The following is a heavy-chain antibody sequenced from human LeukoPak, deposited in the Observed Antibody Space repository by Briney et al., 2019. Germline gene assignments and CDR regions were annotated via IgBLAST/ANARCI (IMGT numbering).Heavy chain of an antibody. CDR1: GFTFSSYS. Sequence: PGGSLRLSCAASGFTFSSYSMNWVRQAPGKGLEWVSSISSSSSYIYYADSVKGRFTISRDNAKNSLYLQMNSLRAEDTAVYYCARAGKYYDILTGYYNPNYYYYYMDVWGKGTTVTISS. D-gene: IGHD3-9*01. CDR2: ISSSSSYI. CDR3: ARAGKYYDILTGYYNPNYYYYYMDV. J-gene: IGHJ6*03. V-gene: IGHV3-21*01.